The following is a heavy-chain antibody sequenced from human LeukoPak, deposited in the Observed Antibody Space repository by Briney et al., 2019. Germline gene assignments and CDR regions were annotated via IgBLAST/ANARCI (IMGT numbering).Heavy chain of an antibody. J-gene: IGHJ4*02. CDR3: TTDFSHFDFSSGFYSY. D-gene: IGHD3-3*01. Sequence: PGGSLRLSCAASGFSFSTAWMVWVRQTPGQGLEWVGRIKANIEGGTTEFAAPVKGRFTISRDDVRKMVYLQMNSLKTDDTGVYYCTTDFSHFDFSSGFYSYWGQGALVAASS. CDR2: IKANIEGGTT. V-gene: IGHV3-15*01. CDR1: GFSFSTAW.